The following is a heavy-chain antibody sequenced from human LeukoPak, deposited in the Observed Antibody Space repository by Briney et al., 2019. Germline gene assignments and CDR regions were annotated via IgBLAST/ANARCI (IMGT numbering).Heavy chain of an antibody. CDR2: IYTSGST. Sequence: SSETLSLTCTVSGGSISSYYWSWIRQPAGKGLEWIGRIYTSGSTNYNPSLKSRVTMSVDTSKNQFSLKLSSVTAADTAVYYCARDLHVMVRGVITPGFQRWGQGTLVTVSS. V-gene: IGHV4-4*07. J-gene: IGHJ1*01. CDR3: ARDLHVMVRGVITPGFQR. CDR1: GGSISSYY. D-gene: IGHD3-10*01.